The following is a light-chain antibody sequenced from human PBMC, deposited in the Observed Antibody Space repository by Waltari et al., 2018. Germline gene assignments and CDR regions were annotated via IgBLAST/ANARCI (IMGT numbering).Light chain of an antibody. Sequence: EIVMTQSQATLSVSPGGGATLSCRASRAIASHVAWYQQRPGQPLRLLIFDASTRATGIPERFSGSWSGPEFTLTISSLQSEDSAVYFCQQFNTGYSFGQGTKLEI. CDR3: QQFNTGYS. V-gene: IGKV3-15*01. J-gene: IGKJ2*01. CDR2: DAS. CDR1: RAIASH.